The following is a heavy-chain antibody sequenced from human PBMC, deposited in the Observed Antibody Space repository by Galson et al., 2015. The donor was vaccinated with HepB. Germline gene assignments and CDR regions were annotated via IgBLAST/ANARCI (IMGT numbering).Heavy chain of an antibody. D-gene: IGHD3-16*01. CDR3: AREGGAFDY. Sequence: SLRLSCAASGFTFSIYTMNWVRQAPGKGLEWVSYISSGSNAIYYADSVRGRFTISRDNAKNSLYLQMNSLRDEDTAVYYCAREGGAFDYWGQGTLVAVSS. J-gene: IGHJ4*02. CDR2: ISSGSNAI. V-gene: IGHV3-48*02. CDR1: GFTFSIYT.